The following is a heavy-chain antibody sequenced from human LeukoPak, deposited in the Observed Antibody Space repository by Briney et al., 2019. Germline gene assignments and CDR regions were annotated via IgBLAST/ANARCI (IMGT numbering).Heavy chain of an antibody. D-gene: IGHD6-19*01. CDR1: GFTFSDYY. CDR2: ISWNSGSI. V-gene: IGHV3-9*01. Sequence: PGGSLRLSCAASGFTFSDYYMSWIRQAPGKGLEWVSGISWNSGSIGYADSVKGRFTISRDNAKNSLYLQMNSLRAEDTALYYCAKDIGSGWYDYWGQGTLVTVSS. J-gene: IGHJ4*02. CDR3: AKDIGSGWYDY.